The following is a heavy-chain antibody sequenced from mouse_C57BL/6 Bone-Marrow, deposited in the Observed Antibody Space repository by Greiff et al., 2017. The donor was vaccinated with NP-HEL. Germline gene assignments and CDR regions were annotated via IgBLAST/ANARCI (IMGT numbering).Heavy chain of an antibody. Sequence: DVKLVESEGGLVQPGSSMKLSCTASGFTFSDYYMAWVRQVPEKGLEWVANINYDGSSTYYLDSLKSRFIISRDNAKNILYLQMSSLKSEDTATYYCARGVATDYYAMDDWGQGTSVTVSS. V-gene: IGHV5-16*01. CDR1: GFTFSDYY. D-gene: IGHD1-1*02. CDR2: INYDGSST. J-gene: IGHJ4*01. CDR3: ARGVATDYYAMDD.